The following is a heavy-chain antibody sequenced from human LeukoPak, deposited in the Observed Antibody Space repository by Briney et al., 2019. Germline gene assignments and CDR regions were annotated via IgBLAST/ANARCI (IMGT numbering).Heavy chain of an antibody. CDR2: IYHSGST. V-gene: IGHV4-38-2*02. CDR1: GYSISSGYY. J-gene: IGHJ4*02. CDR3: ARVSKPAAIWSSRMRRGSFDY. D-gene: IGHD2-2*01. Sequence: SETLSLTCTVSGYSISSGYYWGWIQQPPGKGLEWIGSIYHSGSTYYNPSLKSRVTISVDTSKNQFSLKLSSVTAADTAVYYCARVSKPAAIWSSRMRRGSFDYWGQGTLVTVSS.